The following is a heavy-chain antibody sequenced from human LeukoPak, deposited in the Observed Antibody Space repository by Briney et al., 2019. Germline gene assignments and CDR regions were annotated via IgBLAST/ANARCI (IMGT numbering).Heavy chain of an antibody. CDR3: V. V-gene: IGHV3-74*01. CDR2: INSDGSST. J-gene: IGHJ6*02. CDR1: GFTFSSYW. D-gene: IGHD5-12*01. Sequence: GGSLRLSCAASGFTFSSYWMHWVRQAPGKGLVWVSRINSDGSSTSYADSVKGRFTISRDNARPSRIHGYSGYVLPYYYYGMDVWGQGTTVTVSS.